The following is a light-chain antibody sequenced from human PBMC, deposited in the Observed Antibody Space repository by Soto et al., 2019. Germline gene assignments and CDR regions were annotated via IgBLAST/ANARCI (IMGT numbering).Light chain of an antibody. Sequence: EIVLTQSPGTLSLSPGERATLSCRASQSVISSYLAWYQQKPGQAPRLLIFGASSRATDIPDRFSGSGSGTDITLTMSRLEPQDFVVYYCQQYGSSSYTFGQGTKVQIK. CDR1: QSVISSY. J-gene: IGKJ2*01. CDR2: GAS. CDR3: QQYGSSSYT. V-gene: IGKV3-20*01.